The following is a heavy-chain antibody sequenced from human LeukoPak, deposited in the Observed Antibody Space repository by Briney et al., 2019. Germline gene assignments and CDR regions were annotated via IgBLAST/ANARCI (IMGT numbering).Heavy chain of an antibody. CDR1: GGSISSSSYY. Sequence: SETLSLTCTVSGGSISSSSYYWGWIRQPPGKGLEWIGSIYYSGSTYYNPSLKSRVTMSVDTSKNQFSLKLSSVTAADTAVYYCAKWSYYDFWSGYFYYFDYWGQGTLVTVSS. V-gene: IGHV4-39*07. CDR3: AKWSYYDFWSGYFYYFDY. J-gene: IGHJ4*02. D-gene: IGHD3-3*01. CDR2: IYYSGST.